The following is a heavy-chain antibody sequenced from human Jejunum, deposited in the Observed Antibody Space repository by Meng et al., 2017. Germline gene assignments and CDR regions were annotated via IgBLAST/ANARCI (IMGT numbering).Heavy chain of an antibody. J-gene: IGHJ4*02. Sequence: GGSLRLSCVASGFTFSNYRMSWVRQAPGKGLEWVANIKEDASEEKYIDSVKGRFTISRDNAKNSLYLQMNSLRVEDTAVYYCAGGGYQFEQWGQGRLVTVSS. CDR3: AGGGYQFEQ. V-gene: IGHV3-7*01. CDR2: IKEDASEE. CDR1: GFTFSNYR. D-gene: IGHD3-22*01.